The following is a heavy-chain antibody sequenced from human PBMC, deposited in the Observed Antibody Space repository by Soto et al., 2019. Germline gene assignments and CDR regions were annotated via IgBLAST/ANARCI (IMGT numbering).Heavy chain of an antibody. D-gene: IGHD2-2*01. V-gene: IGHV3-21*01. J-gene: IGHJ4*02. Sequence: EVQLVESWGGLVKPGGSLRLSCAASGFTFSVYNMNWVRQTPGKGLEWVSSISTSSSYITYADSVKGRFTISRDNAKNSLYLQMNSLSAEDTAVYYCARVYCSSTSCYHFDYWGQGTLVTVSS. CDR3: ARVYCSSTSCYHFDY. CDR1: GFTFSVYN. CDR2: ISTSSSYI.